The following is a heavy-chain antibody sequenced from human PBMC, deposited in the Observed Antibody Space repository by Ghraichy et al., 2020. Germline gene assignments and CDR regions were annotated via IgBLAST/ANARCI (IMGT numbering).Heavy chain of an antibody. CDR3: ARLQTWLCLEIGYSYYGLDV. J-gene: IGHJ6*02. CDR1: GFTFSNYE. Sequence: GGSLRLSCTASGFTFSNYEMNWVRQAPGKGLEWISYISSSGNSIYYADSVKGRITISRDNAKNSVYLQMNSLRAEDTAVYYCARLQTWLCLEIGYSYYGLDVWGLGTTVTVSS. D-gene: IGHD2-2*01. CDR2: ISSSGNSI. V-gene: IGHV3-48*03.